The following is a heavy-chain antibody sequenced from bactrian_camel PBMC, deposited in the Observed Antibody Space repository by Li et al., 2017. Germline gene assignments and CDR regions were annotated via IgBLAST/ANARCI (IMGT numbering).Heavy chain of an antibody. J-gene: IGHJ4*01. V-gene: IGHV3S53*01. D-gene: IGHD6*01. Sequence: HVQLVESGGGSVQAGGSLRLSCGASGSIYGDACVGWLRQAPGKDREGVAVLWIGGATTSYADSVKGRFIITRDKAKDLVYLQMNGLQPEDTGIYYCAAGQLYGTCRDVLDFPARGQGTQVTVS. CDR1: GSIYGDAC. CDR3: AAGQLYGTCRDVLDFPA. CDR2: LWIGGATT.